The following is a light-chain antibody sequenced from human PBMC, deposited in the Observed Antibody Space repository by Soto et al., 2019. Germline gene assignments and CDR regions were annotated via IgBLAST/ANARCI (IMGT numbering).Light chain of an antibody. V-gene: IGKV1-39*01. CDR2: GAN. CDR1: QTITFY. Sequence: DIQMTQSPSSLSASVGDTVAITCRASQTITFYLNWYQQEPGKPPKLLIYGANTLQGGVPSRFSAGESGTDFTLTINNLQPEDFATYYCQQTYTPPFTFGQGTKLQIK. J-gene: IGKJ2*01. CDR3: QQTYTPPFT.